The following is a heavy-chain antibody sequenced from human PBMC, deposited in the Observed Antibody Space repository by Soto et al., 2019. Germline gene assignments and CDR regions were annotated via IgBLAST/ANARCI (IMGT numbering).Heavy chain of an antibody. CDR1: GYSFTSYW. Sequence: GESLKISCKGSGYSFTSYWISWVRQMPGKGLERMGRIDPSDSYTNYSPSFQGHVTISADKSISTAYLQWSSLKASDTAMYYCARHGYCSSTSCYNNYYYGMDVWGQGTTVTVSS. V-gene: IGHV5-10-1*01. J-gene: IGHJ6*02. CDR2: IDPSDSYT. CDR3: ARHGYCSSTSCYNNYYYGMDV. D-gene: IGHD2-2*03.